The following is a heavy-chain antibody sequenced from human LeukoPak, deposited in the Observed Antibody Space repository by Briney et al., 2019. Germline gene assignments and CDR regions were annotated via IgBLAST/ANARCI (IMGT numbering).Heavy chain of an antibody. J-gene: IGHJ4*02. Sequence: PSETLSLTCTVSGGSISSSSYYWDWIRQPPGKGLEWIGSIYYSGSTYYNPSLKSRVTISVDTSKNQFSLKLSSVTAADTAVYYCARDPRTPHGFFDYWGQGTLVTVSS. CDR2: IYYSGST. D-gene: IGHD2-2*01. CDR3: ARDPRTPHGFFDY. V-gene: IGHV4-39*07. CDR1: GGSISSSSYY.